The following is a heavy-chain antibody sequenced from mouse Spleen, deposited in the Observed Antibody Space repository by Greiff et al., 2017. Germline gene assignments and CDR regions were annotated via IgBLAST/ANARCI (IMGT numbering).Heavy chain of an antibody. D-gene: IGHD1-1*01. J-gene: IGHJ2*01. CDR2: IYPGDGDT. Sequence: QVQLKESGPELVKPGASVKISCKASGYAFSSSWMNWVKQRPGKGLEWIGRIYPGDGDTNYNGKFKGKATLTADKSSSTAYMQLSSLTSEDSAVYFCARCNYGSSYVDYFDYWGQGTTLTVSS. CDR1: GYAFSSSW. CDR3: ARCNYGSSYVDYFDY. V-gene: IGHV1-82*01.